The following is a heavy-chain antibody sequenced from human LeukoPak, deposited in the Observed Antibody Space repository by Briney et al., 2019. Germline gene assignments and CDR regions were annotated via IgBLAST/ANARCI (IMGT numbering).Heavy chain of an antibody. V-gene: IGHV4-34*01. Sequence: SETLSLTCAVYGGSFSGYYWSWIRQPPGKGLEWIGEINHSGSTNYNPSLKSRVTISVDTSKNQFSLKLSSVTAADTAVYYCARDEQDVSITMVRGRTDYYYYYYMDVWGKGTTVTISS. CDR2: INHSGST. J-gene: IGHJ6*03. CDR1: GGSFSGYY. CDR3: ARDEQDVSITMVRGRTDYYYYYYMDV. D-gene: IGHD3-10*01.